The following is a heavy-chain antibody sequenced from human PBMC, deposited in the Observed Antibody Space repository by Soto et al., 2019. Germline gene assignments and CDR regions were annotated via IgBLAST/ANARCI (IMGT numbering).Heavy chain of an antibody. Sequence: QVQLVQSGAEVKKPGASVKVSCKASGYTFTSYDIHWVRHATGQGLEWMGWMNPNSGNTGYAQKFQGRVTMTRNTSISTAYMELSSLRSEDTAVYYCASGLLSDGDYVDYYYYYSMDVWGKGTTVTVSS. V-gene: IGHV1-8*01. J-gene: IGHJ6*03. CDR1: GYTFTSYD. D-gene: IGHD4-17*01. CDR2: MNPNSGNT. CDR3: ASGLLSDGDYVDYYYYYSMDV.